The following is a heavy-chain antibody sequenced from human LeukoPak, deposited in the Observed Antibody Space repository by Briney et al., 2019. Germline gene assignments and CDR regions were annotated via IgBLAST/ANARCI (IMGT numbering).Heavy chain of an antibody. CDR1: GGTFSSYA. V-gene: IGHV1-69*06. CDR3: ARDRDSSGWHDY. CDR2: IIPMIGTV. D-gene: IGHD6-19*01. Sequence: ASVKVSCKASGGTFSSYAISWVRQAPGQGLEWMGGIIPMIGTVNYAQKFQGRVTITADKSTSTAYMELSSLRSENTAVYHCARDRDSSGWHDYWGQGTLVTVSS. J-gene: IGHJ4*02.